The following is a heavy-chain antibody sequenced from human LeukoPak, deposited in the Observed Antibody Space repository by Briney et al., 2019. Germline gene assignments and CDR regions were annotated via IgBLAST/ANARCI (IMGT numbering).Heavy chain of an antibody. Sequence: PSETLSLTCAVYGGSFSGYYWSWIRQPPGKGLEWIGEINHSGSTNYNPSLKSRVTISVDTSKNQFSLKLSSVTAADTAVYYCARGWGYSYGYPCFDPWGQGTLVTVSS. CDR2: INHSGST. D-gene: IGHD5-18*01. J-gene: IGHJ5*02. CDR1: GGSFSGYY. CDR3: ARGWGYSYGYPCFDP. V-gene: IGHV4-34*01.